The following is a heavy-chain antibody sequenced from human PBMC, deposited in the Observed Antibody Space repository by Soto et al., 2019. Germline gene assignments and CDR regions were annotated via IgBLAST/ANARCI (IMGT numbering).Heavy chain of an antibody. D-gene: IGHD2-15*01. J-gene: IGHJ4*02. CDR1: GGSISSYY. CDR2: IYYSGST. CDR3: ARESSYCSGGSCSHRGFDY. Sequence: ETLSLTCTVSGGSISSYYWSWIRQPPGKGLEWIGYIYYSGSTNYNPSLKSRVTISVDTSKNQFSLKLSSVAAADTAVYYCARESSYCSGGSCSHRGFDYWGQGALVTVSS. V-gene: IGHV4-59*01.